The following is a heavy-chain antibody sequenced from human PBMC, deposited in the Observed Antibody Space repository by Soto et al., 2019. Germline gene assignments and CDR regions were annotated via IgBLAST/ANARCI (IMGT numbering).Heavy chain of an antibody. CDR3: AHKVQYYFDY. J-gene: IGHJ4*02. CDR1: GFSLSTSGMA. CDR2: IYWDDDK. Sequence: QITLKESGPPLVKPTQTLTLTCSFSGFSLSTSGMAVGWIRQPPGKALEWLALIYWDDDKRYSPSLKSRLTITRDTSKNQVVLTMTNMDPVDTATYYCAHKVQYYFDYWGQGTLVIVSS. V-gene: IGHV2-5*02.